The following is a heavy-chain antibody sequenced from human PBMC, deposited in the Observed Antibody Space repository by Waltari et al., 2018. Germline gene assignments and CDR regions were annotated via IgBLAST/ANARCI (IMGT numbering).Heavy chain of an antibody. J-gene: IGHJ4*02. D-gene: IGHD3-3*01. CDR1: GFTVSRNY. V-gene: IGHV3-53*01. CDR2: IYSSGST. CDR3: ARGELTIFGVAPGD. Sequence: EVQLVESGGGLIQPGGSLRLSCAASGFTVSRNYMSWVRQAPGKGLYWVSVIYSSGSTYYADSVKGRFTISRDNSKNTLYLQMNSLRAEDTAVYYCARGELTIFGVAPGDWGQGTLVTVSS.